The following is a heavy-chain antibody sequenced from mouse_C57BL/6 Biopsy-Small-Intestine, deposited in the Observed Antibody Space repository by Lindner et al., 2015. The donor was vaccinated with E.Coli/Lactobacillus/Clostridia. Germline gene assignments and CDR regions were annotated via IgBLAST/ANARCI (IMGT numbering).Heavy chain of an antibody. J-gene: IGHJ1*03. Sequence: VQLQESGGGLVQPGESLKLSCESNEYEFPSHDMSWVRKTPEKRLELVAAINSDGGSTYYPDTMEGRFIISRDNTKKTLYLQMSSLRSEDTALYYCARRGTVVADWYFDVWGTGTTVTVSS. CDR2: INSDGGST. CDR3: ARRGTVVADWYFDV. D-gene: IGHD1-1*01. V-gene: IGHV5-2*01. CDR1: EYEFPSHD.